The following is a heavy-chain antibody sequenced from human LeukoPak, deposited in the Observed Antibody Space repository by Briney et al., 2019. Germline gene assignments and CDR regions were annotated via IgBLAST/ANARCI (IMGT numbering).Heavy chain of an antibody. J-gene: IGHJ6*02. CDR2: ISGSGGST. Sequence: PGGSLRLSCAASGFTFSSYAMSWVRQAPGKGLEWVSAISGSGGSTYYADSVKGRFTISRDNSKNTLYLQMNSLRAEDTAVYYCARDMGPYGDYYYYYYGMDVWGQGTTVTVSS. D-gene: IGHD4-17*01. CDR3: ARDMGPYGDYYYYYYGMDV. V-gene: IGHV3-23*01. CDR1: GFTFSSYA.